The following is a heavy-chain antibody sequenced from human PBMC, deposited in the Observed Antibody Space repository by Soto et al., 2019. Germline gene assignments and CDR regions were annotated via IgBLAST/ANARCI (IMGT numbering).Heavy chain of an antibody. CDR2: IWYDGSNK. V-gene: IGHV3-33*01. Sequence: QVQLVESGGGVVQPGRSLRLSCAASGFTFSSYGMHWVRQAPGKGLEWVAVIWYDGSNKYYADSVKGRFTISRDNSKNTLYLQMNSLRAEDTAVYYCARDLWYYHGSGSLADAFDIWGQGTMVTVSS. CDR1: GFTFSSYG. J-gene: IGHJ3*02. D-gene: IGHD3-10*01. CDR3: ARDLWYYHGSGSLADAFDI.